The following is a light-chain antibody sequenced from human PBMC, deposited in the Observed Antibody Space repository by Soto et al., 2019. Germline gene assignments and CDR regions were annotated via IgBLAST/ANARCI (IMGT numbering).Light chain of an antibody. Sequence: EIVLTQSPGTLSLSPGERATLSCRASQSVSSIYLAWYQQKPGQAPRLLIYGTSSRATGIPDRFSGGGSGTDFTLTISSLEPEDFAVYYCQQRSDWPWTFGQGTKVDIK. J-gene: IGKJ1*01. CDR1: QSVSSIY. CDR3: QQRSDWPWT. CDR2: GTS. V-gene: IGKV3D-20*02.